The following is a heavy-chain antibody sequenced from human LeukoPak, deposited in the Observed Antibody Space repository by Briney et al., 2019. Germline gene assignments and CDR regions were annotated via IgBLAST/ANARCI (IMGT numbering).Heavy chain of an antibody. J-gene: IGHJ6*03. D-gene: IGHD2-2*01. CDR2: MNPNSGNT. CDR1: GYTFTSYD. V-gene: IGHV1-8*01. Sequence: ASVKVSCKASGYTFTSYDINWVRQATGQGLEWKGWMNPNSGNTGYAQKFQGRVTMTRNTSISTAYMELSSLRSEDTAVYYCARGSRIVVPAAITGFYYMDVWGKGTTVTVSS. CDR3: ARGSRIVVPAAITGFYYMDV.